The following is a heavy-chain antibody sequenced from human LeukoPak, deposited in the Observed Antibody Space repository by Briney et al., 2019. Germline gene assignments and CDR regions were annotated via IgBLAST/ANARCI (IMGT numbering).Heavy chain of an antibody. D-gene: IGHD3-10*01. Sequence: SETLSLTCTVSGGSISSSSYYWGWIRQPPGKGLEWIGSIYYSGITNYNPSLKSRVAISVDTSKNQFSLELSSVTAADTAVYYCARYYAPNYYGMGSYRRRNGMDVWGRGSTVTVSS. CDR1: GGSISSSSYY. V-gene: IGHV4-39*07. J-gene: IGHJ6*02. CDR2: IYYSGIT. CDR3: ARYYAPNYYGMGSYRRRNGMDV.